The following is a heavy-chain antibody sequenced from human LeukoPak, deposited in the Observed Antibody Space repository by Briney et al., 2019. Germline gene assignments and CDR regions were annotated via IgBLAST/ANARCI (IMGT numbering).Heavy chain of an antibody. Sequence: GASVKVSCKASGYTFTSYGISWVRQAPGQGLEWMGWISAYNGNTNYAQKLQGRVTMTTDTSTSTAYMELSSLRSEDTAVYYCARDLAAYYYGMDVWGQGTTVTVSS. CDR1: GYTFTSYG. J-gene: IGHJ6*02. V-gene: IGHV1-18*01. CDR2: ISAYNGNT. CDR3: ARDLAAYYYGMDV. D-gene: IGHD6-25*01.